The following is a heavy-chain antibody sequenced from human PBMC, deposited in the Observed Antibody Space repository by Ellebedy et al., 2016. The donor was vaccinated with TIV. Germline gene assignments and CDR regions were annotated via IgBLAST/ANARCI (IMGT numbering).Heavy chain of an antibody. CDR1: GYTFTGYY. J-gene: IGHJ6*02. D-gene: IGHD3-3*01. CDR2: INPNSGDT. Sequence: ASVKVSXXTCGYTFTGYYMHWVRQAPGQGLEWMGWINPNSGDTYYAQKFQGRVTITRDYMELSGLMSEDTAVYYCATREWQDPMDVWGQGTTVTVSS. CDR3: ATREWQDPMDV. V-gene: IGHV1-2*02.